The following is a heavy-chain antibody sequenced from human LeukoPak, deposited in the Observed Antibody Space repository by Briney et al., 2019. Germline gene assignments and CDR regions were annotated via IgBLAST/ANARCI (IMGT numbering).Heavy chain of an antibody. D-gene: IGHD3-9*01. CDR3: TRRQTNYDILTGYYPNDAFDI. CDR1: GFTFSGSA. J-gene: IGHJ3*02. V-gene: IGHV3-73*01. CDR2: IRSKANSYAT. Sequence: GGSLRLSCAASGFTFSGSAMHWVRQASGKGLEWVGRIRSKANSYATAYAASVKGRFTISRDDSKNTAYLQMNSLKTEDTAVYYCTRRQTNYDILTGYYPNDAFDIWGQGTMVTVSS.